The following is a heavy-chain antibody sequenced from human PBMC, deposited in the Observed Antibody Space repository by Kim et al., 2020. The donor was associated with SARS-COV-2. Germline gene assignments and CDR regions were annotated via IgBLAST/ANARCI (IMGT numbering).Heavy chain of an antibody. Sequence: SETLSLTCAVYGGSFSGYYWSWIRQPPGKGLEWIGEINHSGSTNYNPSLKSRVTISVDTSKNQFSLKLSSVTAADTAVYYCARWGGNSGLDCWGRGTLVT. D-gene: IGHD1-7*01. J-gene: IGHJ4*02. CDR1: GGSFSGYY. CDR3: ARWGGNSGLDC. CDR2: INHSGST. V-gene: IGHV4-34*01.